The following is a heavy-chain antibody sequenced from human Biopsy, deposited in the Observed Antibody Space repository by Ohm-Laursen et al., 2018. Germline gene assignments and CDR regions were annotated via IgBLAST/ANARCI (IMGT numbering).Heavy chain of an antibody. CDR3: ARDTRWSPYHMDV. Sequence: GSLRLSCAASGFPFSDYYMRWIRQAPGKGLEWVSYISSGGTTIYYADSVKGRFTISRDNAKNSLYLQMNSLRAGDTAVYYCARDTRWSPYHMDVWGQGTTVTVSS. CDR2: ISSGGTTI. J-gene: IGHJ6*02. D-gene: IGHD4-23*01. CDR1: GFPFSDYY. V-gene: IGHV3-11*01.